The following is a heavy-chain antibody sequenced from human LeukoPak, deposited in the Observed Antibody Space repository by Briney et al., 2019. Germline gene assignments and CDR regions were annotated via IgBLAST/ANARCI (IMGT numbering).Heavy chain of an antibody. D-gene: IGHD3-22*01. J-gene: IGHJ4*02. CDR1: GGSISSSSYY. CDR3: ARVGKDSSGSFYYFDY. V-gene: IGHV4-39*07. CDR2: IYYSGSN. Sequence: SETLSLTCTVSGGSISSSSYYWGWIRQPPGKGLEWNGSIYYSGSNYYNPSLKSRVTISVDTSKNQFSLKLSSVTAADTAVYYCARVGKDSSGSFYYFDYWGQGTLVTVSS.